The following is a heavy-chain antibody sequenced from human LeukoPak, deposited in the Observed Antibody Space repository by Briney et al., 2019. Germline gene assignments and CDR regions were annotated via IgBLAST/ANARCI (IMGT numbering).Heavy chain of an antibody. CDR2: ISFDGTNK. CDR1: GVTLSNYA. V-gene: IGHV3-30*04. CDR3: ATDYGDYEPIDY. J-gene: IGHJ4*02. Sequence: PGGSLRLSCTASGVTLSNYAMHWVRRPPGRGLEWVAVISFDGTNKYYGDSVEGRFSVSSDNSKNTLYLQMNSLRPDDTAMYYCATDYGDYEPIDYWGQGTLVTVSS. D-gene: IGHD4-17*01.